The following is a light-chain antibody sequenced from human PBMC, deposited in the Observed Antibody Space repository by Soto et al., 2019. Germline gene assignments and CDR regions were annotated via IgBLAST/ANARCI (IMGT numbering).Light chain of an antibody. CDR3: QQYNSYSRT. CDR1: QTIRTW. Sequence: DIQMTQSPSTLSASVGDRVTITCRASQTIRTWLAWYQQKPGKAPKLLIYDVSTLEGGVPSRFSGSGSGTDFTLTISRLQPDDFATYYCQQYNSYSRTFGQGTKVEIK. J-gene: IGKJ1*01. V-gene: IGKV1-5*01. CDR2: DVS.